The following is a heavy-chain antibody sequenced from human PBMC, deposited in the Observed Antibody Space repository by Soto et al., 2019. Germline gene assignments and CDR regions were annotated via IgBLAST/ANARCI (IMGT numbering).Heavy chain of an antibody. V-gene: IGHV4-59*08. Sequence: SETLSLTCTVSGGSISSYYWSWIRQPPGKGLEWIGYIYYSGSTNYNPSLKSRVTISVDTSKNQFSLKLSSVTAADTAVHYCARREFPYYYYMDVWGKGTTVTVSS. D-gene: IGHD3-10*01. CDR1: GGSISSYY. CDR3: ARREFPYYYYMDV. CDR2: IYYSGST. J-gene: IGHJ6*03.